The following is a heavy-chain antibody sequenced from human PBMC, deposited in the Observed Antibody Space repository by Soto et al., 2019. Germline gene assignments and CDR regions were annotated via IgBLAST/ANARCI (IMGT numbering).Heavy chain of an antibody. V-gene: IGHV1-18*01. CDR3: ARGPPSYYDSSGYYKYFDY. CDR2: ISTHNGNT. Sequence: QVQLVQSGAEVKKPGASVKVSCKASGYTFTSYGISWVRQAPGQGLEWMGWISTHNGNTNYAQKLQGRVTMTTDTSKSTAYMELRSLRSDDTAVYYCARGPPSYYDSSGYYKYFDYWGQGTLVTVSS. CDR1: GYTFTSYG. D-gene: IGHD3-22*01. J-gene: IGHJ4*02.